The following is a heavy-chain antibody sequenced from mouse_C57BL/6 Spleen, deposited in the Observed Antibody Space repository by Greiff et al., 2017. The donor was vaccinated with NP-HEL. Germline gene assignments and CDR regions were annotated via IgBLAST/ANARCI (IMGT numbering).Heavy chain of an antibody. D-gene: IGHD2-5*01. J-gene: IGHJ3*01. CDR2: IDPENGDT. Sequence: EVQLQQSGAELVRPGASVKLSCTASGFNITDDYMHWVKQRPEQGLEWIGWIDPENGDTEYASKFQGKATITADTSSNTAYLQLSSLTSEDTAVYYCTNTYYSNPAWFAYWGQGTLVTVSA. CDR3: TNTYYSNPAWFAY. CDR1: GFNITDDY. V-gene: IGHV14-4*01.